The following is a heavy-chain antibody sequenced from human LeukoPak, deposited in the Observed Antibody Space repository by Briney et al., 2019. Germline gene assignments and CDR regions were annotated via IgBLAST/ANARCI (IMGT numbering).Heavy chain of an antibody. CDR3: AKLPYCSGGSCYVAFDI. CDR1: GFTFSSYG. Sequence: GGSLRLSCAASGFTFSSYGMHWVRQAPGKGLECEAVISYDGSNKYYADSVKGRFTISRDNSKNTLYLQMNSLRAEDTAVYYCAKLPYCSGGSCYVAFDIWGQGTMVTVSS. V-gene: IGHV3-30*18. D-gene: IGHD2-15*01. J-gene: IGHJ3*02. CDR2: ISYDGSNK.